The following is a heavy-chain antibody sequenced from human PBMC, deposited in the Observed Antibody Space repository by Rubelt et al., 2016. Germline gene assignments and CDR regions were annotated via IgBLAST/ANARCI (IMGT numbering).Heavy chain of an antibody. CDR3: ARRPSSDAFDI. CDR1: GGSISSYY. CDR2: IYYSGST. Sequence: WLTCTVSGGSISSYYWSWIRQPPGKGLEWIGYIYYSGSTNYNPSLKSQVTISVDTSKNQFSLKLSSVTAADTAVYYCARRPSSDAFDIWGQGTTVTVSS. V-gene: IGHV4-59*01. J-gene: IGHJ3*02.